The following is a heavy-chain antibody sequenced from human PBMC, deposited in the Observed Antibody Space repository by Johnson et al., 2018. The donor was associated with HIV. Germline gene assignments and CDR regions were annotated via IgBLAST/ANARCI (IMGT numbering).Heavy chain of an antibody. CDR1: GFTFDDYG. V-gene: IGHV3-23*04. D-gene: IGHD3-10*01. J-gene: IGHJ3*02. Sequence: VQLVESGGGVVRPGGSLRLSCAASGFTFDDYGMSWVRQAPGKGLEWVSAISGSGGSTYYADSVKGRFTISRDNSKNTLYLQMNSLRAEDTAVYYCAKGGVYYSLALNPDAFDICGQGTMVTVSS. CDR2: ISGSGGST. CDR3: AKGGVYYSLALNPDAFDI.